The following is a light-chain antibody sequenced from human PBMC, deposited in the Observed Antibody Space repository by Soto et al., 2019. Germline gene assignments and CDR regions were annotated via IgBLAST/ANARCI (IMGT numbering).Light chain of an antibody. CDR3: SSYTSASTPLV. CDR2: DVS. V-gene: IGLV2-14*01. Sequence: QSALTQPASVSGSPGQSITISCTGTGSDVGGYNYVSWYQQHPGKAPKVMIYDVSNRPSGVSNRFSGSKCGNTASLTISGLQAEDEADYYCSSYTSASTPLVFGGGTKLTVL. J-gene: IGLJ2*01. CDR1: GSDVGGYNY.